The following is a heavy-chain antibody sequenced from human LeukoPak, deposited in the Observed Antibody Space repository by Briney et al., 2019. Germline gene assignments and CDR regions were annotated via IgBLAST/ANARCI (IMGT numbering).Heavy chain of an antibody. V-gene: IGHV3-23*01. CDR2: IGASGEST. CDR1: GFTFSVAA. Sequence: GGSLRLSCAASGFTFSVAAMTWVRQAPGKGLEWVSLIGASGESTYYADSVKGRFTISRDNSKNTLNLQMNSLRTEDTAVYYCATEAGVDWGQGTLVTVSS. CDR3: ATEAGVD. D-gene: IGHD6-13*01. J-gene: IGHJ4*02.